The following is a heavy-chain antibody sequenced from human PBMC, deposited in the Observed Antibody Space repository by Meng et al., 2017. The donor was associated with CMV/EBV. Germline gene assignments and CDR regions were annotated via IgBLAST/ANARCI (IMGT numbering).Heavy chain of an antibody. V-gene: IGHV3-21*01. CDR2: ISSSSSYI. Sequence: GGSLRPSCAASGFTFSSYSMNWVRQAPGKGLEWVSSISSSSSYIYYADSVKGRFTISRDNAKNSLYLQMNSLRAEDTAVYYCARREGGSYEGAFDIWGQGTMVTVSS. D-gene: IGHD1-26*01. J-gene: IGHJ3*02. CDR1: GFTFSSYS. CDR3: ARREGGSYEGAFDI.